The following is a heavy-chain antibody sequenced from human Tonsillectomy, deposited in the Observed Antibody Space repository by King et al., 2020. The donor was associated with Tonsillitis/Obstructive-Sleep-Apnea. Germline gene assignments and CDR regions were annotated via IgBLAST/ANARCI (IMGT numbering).Heavy chain of an antibody. CDR3: AGGPAGADYYYMDV. CDR2: IGVGGVNT. Sequence: VQLVESGGGLLKPGGSLRLPGSAPGFTFSTYAVSWAARAPGKGWEWVPGIGVGGVNTFYADSVKGRFTISRDNSKNTLNLRMNSLRPEDTAIYYCAGGPAGADYYYMDVWGKGTTVTVSS. CDR1: GFTFSTYA. J-gene: IGHJ6*03. V-gene: IGHV3-23*04. D-gene: IGHD6-19*01.